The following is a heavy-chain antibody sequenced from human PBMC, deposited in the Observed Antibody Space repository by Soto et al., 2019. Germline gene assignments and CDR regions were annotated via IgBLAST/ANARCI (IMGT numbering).Heavy chain of an antibody. D-gene: IGHD6-19*01. CDR2: ISAYNGNT. CDR3: AREGIIAVAGPFDP. Sequence: GASVKVSCKASGYTFTSYGISWVRQAPGQGLEWMGWISAYNGNTNYARKLQGRVTMTTDTSTSTAYMELRSLRSDDTAVYYCAREGIIAVAGPFDPWGQGTLVTVSS. J-gene: IGHJ5*02. V-gene: IGHV1-18*01. CDR1: GYTFTSYG.